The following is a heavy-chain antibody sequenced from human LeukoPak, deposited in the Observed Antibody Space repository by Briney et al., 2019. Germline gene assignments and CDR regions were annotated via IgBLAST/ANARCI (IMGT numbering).Heavy chain of an antibody. CDR1: GYTFTSYG. CDR2: ISAYNGNT. J-gene: IGHJ4*02. CDR3: ARGGYYYDSSGYYSTKRRGIPYDY. Sequence: ASVKVSCKASGYTFTSYGISWVRQAPGQGLEWMGWISAYNGNTNYAQKLQGRVTMTTDTSPSTAYMELRSLRSDDTAVYYCARGGYYYDSSGYYSTKRRGIPYDYWGQGTLVTVSS. V-gene: IGHV1-18*01. D-gene: IGHD3-22*01.